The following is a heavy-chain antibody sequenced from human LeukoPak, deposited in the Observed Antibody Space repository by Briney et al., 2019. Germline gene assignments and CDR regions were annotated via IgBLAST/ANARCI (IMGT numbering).Heavy chain of an antibody. Sequence: GDSVKVSCKAFGYTLTKYPLNWVRQAPGQGLEWMGWVKTNTGNTKYVQGFTGWFVFSLDTSVATAYLQINNLKAEDTAVYYCARDHFWAADYWGQGSLVTVSA. V-gene: IGHV7-4-1*02. CDR3: ARDHFWAADY. CDR2: VKTNTGNT. J-gene: IGHJ4*02. D-gene: IGHD3-3*02. CDR1: GYTLTKYP.